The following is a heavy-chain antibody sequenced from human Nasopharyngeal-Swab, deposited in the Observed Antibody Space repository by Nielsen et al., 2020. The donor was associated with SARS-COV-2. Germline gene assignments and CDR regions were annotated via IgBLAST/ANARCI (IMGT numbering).Heavy chain of an antibody. D-gene: IGHD5-12*01. J-gene: IGHJ6*02. CDR1: GFTFSSYG. CDR2: TWYDESNK. Sequence: GGSLRLSCAASGFTFSSYGMHWVRQAPGKGLEWVVVTWYDESNKYYADSVKGRITISRDNSKNTLYLQMNNLRAEDTAVYYCARDRGATTYGMDAWGQGTTVTVSS. CDR3: ARDRGATTYGMDA. V-gene: IGHV3-33*01.